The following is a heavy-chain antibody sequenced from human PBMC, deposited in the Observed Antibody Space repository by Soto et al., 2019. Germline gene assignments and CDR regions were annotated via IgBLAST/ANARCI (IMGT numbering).Heavy chain of an antibody. V-gene: IGHV4-59*08. CDR1: GGSISSYY. Sequence: SETLSLTCTVSGGSISSYYWSWFRQTPERGLEWIGYIAYSGSANYNPSLKSRVTISVDTSKNQFSLKLSSVTAADTAVYYCASLSYYYDSSGYSGIDYWGQGTLVTVSS. J-gene: IGHJ4*02. D-gene: IGHD3-22*01. CDR2: IAYSGSA. CDR3: ASLSYYYDSSGYSGIDY.